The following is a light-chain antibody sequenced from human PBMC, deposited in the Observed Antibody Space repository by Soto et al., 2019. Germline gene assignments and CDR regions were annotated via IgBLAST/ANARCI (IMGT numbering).Light chain of an antibody. CDR1: QSISSW. J-gene: IGKJ1*01. CDR2: AAS. V-gene: IGKV1-5*01. CDR3: QQYGSSPST. Sequence: DIQMTPSPSTLSASVGDRVTITCRASQSISSWLAWYQQRPGKAPKLLIYAASSLQSGVPSRFSGSGSGTDFTLTISRLEPEDFAVYYCQQYGSSPSTFGQGTKV.